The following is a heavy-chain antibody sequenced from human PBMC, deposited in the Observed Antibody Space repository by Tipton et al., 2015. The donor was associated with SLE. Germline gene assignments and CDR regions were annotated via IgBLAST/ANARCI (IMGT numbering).Heavy chain of an antibody. Sequence: SLRLSCVASGFTFSSYEMNWVRQAPGKGLEWVSYIRSRASTIYYADSVKGRFTISRDNAKNSLFLQMNSLRAEDTAVYYCARVGTRGPYFDYWGQGTLVTVSS. CDR2: IRSRASTI. CDR3: ARVGTRGPYFDY. CDR1: GFTFSSYE. V-gene: IGHV3-48*03. J-gene: IGHJ4*02. D-gene: IGHD2-8*02.